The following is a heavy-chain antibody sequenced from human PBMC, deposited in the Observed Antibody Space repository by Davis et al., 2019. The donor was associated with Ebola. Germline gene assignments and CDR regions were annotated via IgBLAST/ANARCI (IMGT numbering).Heavy chain of an antibody. D-gene: IGHD3-16*02. CDR1: GFTFSSYW. J-gene: IGHJ6*02. V-gene: IGHV3-74*01. Sequence: GESLKISCVASGFTFSSYWMYWVRQVPGKGLVCVSRLNGDGSSTTYADSVKGRFTISRDNAKNTVYLQMNSLRPEDTALYYCGKDLSPGGMDVWGPGTTVIVSS. CDR3: GKDLSPGGMDV. CDR2: LNGDGSST.